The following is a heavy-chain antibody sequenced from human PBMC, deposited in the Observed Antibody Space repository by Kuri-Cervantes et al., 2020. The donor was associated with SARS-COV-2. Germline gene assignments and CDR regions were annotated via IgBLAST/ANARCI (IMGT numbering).Heavy chain of an antibody. CDR3: ARAYYYDSSGFWYFDL. CDR2: IYPGDSDT. V-gene: IGHV5-51*01. D-gene: IGHD3-22*01. CDR1: GYSFTSYW. Sequence: KVSCKGSGYSFTSYWIGWVRQMPGKGLEWMGIIYPGDSDTRYSPSFQDQDTISADKSISTAYLQWSSLKASDTAMYYCARAYYYDSSGFWYFDLWGRGTLVTVSA. J-gene: IGHJ2*01.